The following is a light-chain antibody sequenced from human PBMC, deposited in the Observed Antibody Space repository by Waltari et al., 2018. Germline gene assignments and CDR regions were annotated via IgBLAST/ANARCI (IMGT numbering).Light chain of an antibody. Sequence: FPLTRPPPVPGPPGKSVTISGTETTGDIGGYKYVSCTQHSPGKDPKLIIFDVSHRPSGVPNRFSGSKSGNTASLTISGLQAEDEADYYCSSHTGGYIFDVLFGGGTKLTVL. J-gene: IGLJ2*01. V-gene: IGLV2-11*01. CDR2: DVS. CDR3: SSHTGGYIFDVL. CDR1: TGDIGGYKY.